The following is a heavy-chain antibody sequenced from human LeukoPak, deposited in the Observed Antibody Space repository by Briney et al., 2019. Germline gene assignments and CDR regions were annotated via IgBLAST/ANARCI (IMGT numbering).Heavy chain of an antibody. CDR1: GFTFSSYW. Sequence: PGGSLRLSCAASGFTFSSYWMHWVRQAPGKGLVWVSRINSDGSSTSYADSVKGRFTISRDNAKNTLYLQMNSLRAEDTAVYYCARGKGRQLLRYYMDVWGKGTTVTISS. CDR3: ARGKGRQLLRYYMDV. J-gene: IGHJ6*03. V-gene: IGHV3-74*01. CDR2: INSDGSST. D-gene: IGHD2-2*01.